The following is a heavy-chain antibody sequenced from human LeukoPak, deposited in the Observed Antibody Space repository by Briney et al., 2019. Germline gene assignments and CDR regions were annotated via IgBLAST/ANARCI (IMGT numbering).Heavy chain of an antibody. J-gene: IGHJ6*03. CDR2: INHSGST. V-gene: IGHV4-34*01. Sequence: PSETLSLTCAVYGGSFSGYYWSWIRQPPGKGLEWIGEINHSGSTNYNPSLKSRVTISVDTSKSQFSLKLSSVTAADTAVYYCASLTVTTGKDYYYYYMDVWGKGTTVTVSS. CDR3: ASLTVTTGKDYYYYYMDV. CDR1: GGSFSGYY. D-gene: IGHD4-11*01.